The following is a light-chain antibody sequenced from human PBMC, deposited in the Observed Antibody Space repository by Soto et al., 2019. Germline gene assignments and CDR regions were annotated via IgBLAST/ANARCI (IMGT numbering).Light chain of an antibody. Sequence: EIVLTQSPGTLSLSPGERATLSCRARQSFSSSYLAWDQQKPGQAPRLLIYGASSRATGIPDRFSGSGSGKDFTLNISSLEPEDFAVYYCQHYGSALFTFGPGTKVDVK. CDR2: GAS. V-gene: IGKV3-20*01. CDR1: QSFSSSY. CDR3: QHYGSALFT. J-gene: IGKJ3*01.